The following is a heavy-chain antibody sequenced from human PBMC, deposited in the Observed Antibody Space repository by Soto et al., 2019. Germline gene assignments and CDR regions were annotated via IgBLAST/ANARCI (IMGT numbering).Heavy chain of an antibody. V-gene: IGHV4-34*01. J-gene: IGHJ3*02. CDR2: INHIGSP. CDR1: GGSFSGYY. CDR3: ARALGYCSGGSFQGRVAFDI. D-gene: IGHD2-15*01. Sequence: QVQLQQWGAGLLKPSETLSLTCAVYGGSFSGYYWSWIRQPPGKGLELIGEINHIGSPNYNPSLNSRVTVSVGTSKHQFSLKLRFVTAADTAVYYWARALGYCSGGSFQGRVAFDIWGQGTMVTVSS.